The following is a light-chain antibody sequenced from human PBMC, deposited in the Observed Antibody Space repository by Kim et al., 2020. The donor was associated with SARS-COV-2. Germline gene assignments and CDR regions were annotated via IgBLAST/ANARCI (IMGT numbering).Light chain of an antibody. V-gene: IGLV1-44*01. CDR2: RSN. J-gene: IGLJ1*01. Sequence: GLKVTSSCSGSSSNIETYAEKWYQKGQGTTPKLLVNRSNQRPSGVPDRFSGSKSGTSASLAISGLQSEDEAEYYCAAWDDRRTGYVFGPGTKVTVL. CDR3: AAWDDRRTGYV. CDR1: SSNIETYA.